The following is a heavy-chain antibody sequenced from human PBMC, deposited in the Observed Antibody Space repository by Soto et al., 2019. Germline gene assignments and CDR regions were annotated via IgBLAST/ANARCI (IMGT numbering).Heavy chain of an antibody. Sequence: QVQLVQSGAEVKKPGASVKVSCKASGYTFTGYYMHWVRQAPGQGLEWMGWINPNSGGTNYAQKFQGRVTITRDTAISTAYMELSRLRSDDTAVYYCARGGYGDYGLDAFDIWGQGTMVTVSS. J-gene: IGHJ3*02. D-gene: IGHD4-17*01. CDR1: GYTFTGYY. CDR3: ARGGYGDYGLDAFDI. V-gene: IGHV1-2*02. CDR2: INPNSGGT.